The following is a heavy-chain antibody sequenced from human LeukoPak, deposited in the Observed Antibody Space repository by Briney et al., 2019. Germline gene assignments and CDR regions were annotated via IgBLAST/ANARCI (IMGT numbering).Heavy chain of an antibody. CDR2: ISSSGSTI. J-gene: IGHJ4*02. Sequence: GGSLRLSCAASGFTFSDYYMSWIRQAPGKGLEWVSYISSSGSTIYYADSVKGRFTISRDNAKNSLYLQMNSLRAEDTAVYYCARALEYYYDSSPGYWGQGTLVTVSS. CDR3: ARALEYYYDSSPGY. D-gene: IGHD3-22*01. CDR1: GFTFSDYY. V-gene: IGHV3-11*01.